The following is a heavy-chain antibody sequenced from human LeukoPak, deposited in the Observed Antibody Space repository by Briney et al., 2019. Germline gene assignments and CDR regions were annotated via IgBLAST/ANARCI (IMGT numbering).Heavy chain of an antibody. CDR3: AKRGVVIRVILVGFHKEAYYFDS. D-gene: IGHD3-10*01. Sequence: PGGSLRLSCAVSGITLSNYGMSWVRQAPGKGPEWVAGLSGSGGGTNYADSVKGRFTISRDNAKNTLYLQMNSLRAEDTAVYFCAKRGVVIRVILVGFHKEAYYFDSWGQGALVTVSS. CDR1: GITLSNYG. CDR2: LSGSGGGT. J-gene: IGHJ4*02. V-gene: IGHV3-23*01.